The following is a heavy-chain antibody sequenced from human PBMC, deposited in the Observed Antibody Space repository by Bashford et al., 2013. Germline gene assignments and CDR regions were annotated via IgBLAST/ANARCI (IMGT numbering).Heavy chain of an antibody. D-gene: IGHD2-15*01. CDR2: ILNDGSQE. Sequence: VRQAPGKGLEWVAVILNDGSQEHYADSMKGRFTISRDNAKNSLYLQMNSLRAEDTALYYCARGLPSSLGKNQGGGWGQGTMVTVSS. J-gene: IGHJ3*01. CDR3: ARGLPSSLGKNQGGG. V-gene: IGHV3-33*05.